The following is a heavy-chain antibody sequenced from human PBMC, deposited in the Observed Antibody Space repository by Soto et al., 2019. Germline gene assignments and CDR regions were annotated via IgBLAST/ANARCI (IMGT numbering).Heavy chain of an antibody. CDR2: IYPGDSDT. J-gene: IGHJ4*02. V-gene: IGHV5-51*01. D-gene: IGHD3-3*01. CDR1: GYSFTSYW. Sequence: LKISCKGSGYSFTSYWIGGVRQMPVKGLEWMGIIYPGDSDTRYSPSFQGQVTISADKSISTAYLQWSSLKASDTAMYYCARRGQLLLNHYDFCSGYPYYFDHWGQPNLVTDSS. CDR3: ARRGQLLLNHYDFCSGYPYYFDH.